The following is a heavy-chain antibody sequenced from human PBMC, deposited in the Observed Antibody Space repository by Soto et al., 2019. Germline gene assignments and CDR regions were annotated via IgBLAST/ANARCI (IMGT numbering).Heavy chain of an antibody. J-gene: IGHJ3*02. CDR3: AKIGDYGDLINAFDI. CDR1: GFTFSSYA. Sequence: VGSLRLSCAASGFTFSSYAMSWVRQAPGKGLEWVSAMSGSGGSTYYADSVKGRFTISRDNSKNTLYLQMNSLRAEDTAVYYCAKIGDYGDLINAFDIWGQGTMVTVSS. CDR2: MSGSGGST. V-gene: IGHV3-23*01. D-gene: IGHD4-17*01.